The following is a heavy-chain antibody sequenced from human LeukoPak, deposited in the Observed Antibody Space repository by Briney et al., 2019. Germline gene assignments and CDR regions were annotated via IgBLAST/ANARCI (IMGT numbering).Heavy chain of an antibody. D-gene: IGHD6-6*01. CDR1: GFTVSSNY. V-gene: IGHV3-53*04. CDR2: IYSGGST. J-gene: IGHJ4*02. CDR3: ARESRMVQSSSPLIDY. Sequence: GGFLRLSCAASGFTVSSNYMSWVRQAPGKGLEWVSVIYSGGSTYYADSVKGRFTISRHNSKNTLYLQVNSLRAEDTAVYYCARESRMVQSSSPLIDYWGQGTLVTVSS.